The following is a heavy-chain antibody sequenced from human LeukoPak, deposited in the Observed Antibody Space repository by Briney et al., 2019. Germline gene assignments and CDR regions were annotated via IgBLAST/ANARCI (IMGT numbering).Heavy chain of an antibody. CDR3: ARDPSNTSGWKTWFDT. Sequence: ASVKVSCKASGYTFTSYDINWVRQATGQELEWVGWISGYNGDTNYAQKLQGRVTMTTDTSTTTAYMELRSLRSDDTAFYYCARDPSNTSGWKTWFDTWGQGTLVTVSS. V-gene: IGHV1-18*01. CDR2: ISGYNGDT. CDR1: GYTFTSYD. J-gene: IGHJ5*02. D-gene: IGHD6-19*01.